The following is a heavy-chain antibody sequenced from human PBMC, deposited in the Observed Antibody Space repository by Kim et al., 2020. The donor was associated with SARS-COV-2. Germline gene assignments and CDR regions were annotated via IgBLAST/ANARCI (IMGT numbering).Heavy chain of an antibody. D-gene: IGHD6-19*01. V-gene: IGHV3-13*01. Sequence: SVQGRFTISRENAKNSLYLQMNSLRAGDTAVYYCARGSMEDSSGSYYFDYWGQGTLVTVSS. CDR3: ARGSMEDSSGSYYFDY. J-gene: IGHJ4*02.